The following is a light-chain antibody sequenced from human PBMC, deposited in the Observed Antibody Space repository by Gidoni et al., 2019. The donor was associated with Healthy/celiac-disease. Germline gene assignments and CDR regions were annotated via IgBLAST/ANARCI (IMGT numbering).Light chain of an antibody. Sequence: DIQMTQSPSTLSASVGDRVTITCRASQSISSWLAWYQQKQGKAPKLLIYKASSLESGVPPRFSGSGSGTEFTLTISSLQPDDFATYYCQQYNSYWTFGQGTKVEIK. CDR1: QSISSW. CDR3: QQYNSYWT. V-gene: IGKV1-5*03. J-gene: IGKJ1*01. CDR2: KAS.